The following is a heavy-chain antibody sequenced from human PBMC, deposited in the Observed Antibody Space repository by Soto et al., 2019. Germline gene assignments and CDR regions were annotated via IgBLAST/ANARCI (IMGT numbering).Heavy chain of an antibody. CDR2: INAGNGNT. CDR3: ARLGIVGATLPWFDP. V-gene: IGHV1-3*01. J-gene: IGHJ5*02. CDR1: GYTFTSYA. D-gene: IGHD1-26*01. Sequence: ASVKVSCKASGYTFTSYAMHWVRQAPGQRLEWMGWINAGNGNTKYSQKFQGRVTITRDTSASTAYMELSSLRSGDTAVYYCARLGIVGATLPWFDPWGQGTLVTVSS.